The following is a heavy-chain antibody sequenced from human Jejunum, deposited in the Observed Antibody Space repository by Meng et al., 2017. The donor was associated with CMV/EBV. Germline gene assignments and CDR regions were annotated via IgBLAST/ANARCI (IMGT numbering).Heavy chain of an antibody. CDR1: GGSISSGSYY. CDR2: IYSSGST. Sequence: VQLPESGPGLVMPSQTLSLTCIGSGGSISSGSYYWSWIRQPAGKGLEWIGHIYSSGSTNYNPSLKSRVTISLDTSKNVFSLKLSSVTAADTAVYYCMREAGGYWGQGTLVTVSS. CDR3: MREAGGY. J-gene: IGHJ4*02. V-gene: IGHV4-61*02. D-gene: IGHD3-16*01.